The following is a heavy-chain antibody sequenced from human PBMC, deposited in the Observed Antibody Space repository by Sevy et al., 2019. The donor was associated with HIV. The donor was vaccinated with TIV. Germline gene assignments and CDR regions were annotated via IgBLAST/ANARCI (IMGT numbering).Heavy chain of an antibody. D-gene: IGHD2-15*01. CDR1: GFTFSSYA. Sequence: GGSLRLSCAASGFTFSSYAMSWVRQAPGKGLEWVSAISGSGGSTCYADSVKGRFTISRDNSKNTLYLQMNSLRAEDTAVYYCAKGGVVVVAARYYYYGMDVWGQGTTVTVSS. CDR2: ISGSGGST. J-gene: IGHJ6*02. CDR3: AKGGVVVVAARYYYYGMDV. V-gene: IGHV3-23*01.